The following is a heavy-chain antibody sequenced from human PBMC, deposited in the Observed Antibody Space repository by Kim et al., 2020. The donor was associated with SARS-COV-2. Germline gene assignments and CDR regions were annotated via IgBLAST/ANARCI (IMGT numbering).Heavy chain of an antibody. J-gene: IGHJ6*02. D-gene: IGHD5-18*01. CDR3: ARDLVSDTAMVYYYYGMDV. V-gene: IGHV3-33*01. CDR2: IWYDGSNK. Sequence: GGSLRLSCAASGFTFSSYGMHWVRQAPGKGLEWVAVIWYDGSNKYYADSVKGRFTISRDNSKNTLYLQMNSLRAEDTAVYYCARDLVSDTAMVYYYYGMDVWGQGTTVTVSS. CDR1: GFTFSSYG.